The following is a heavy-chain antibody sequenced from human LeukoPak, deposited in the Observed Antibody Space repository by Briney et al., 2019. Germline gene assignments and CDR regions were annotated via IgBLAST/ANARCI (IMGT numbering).Heavy chain of an antibody. CDR3: TRGASYYDY. CDR1: GFTFNSYA. D-gene: IGHD3-10*01. J-gene: IGHJ4*02. Sequence: GGSLRLSCAASGFTFNSYAMSWVRQAPGKGLEWVSGVNGPGGSTYYADSVKGRFTISRDNSENTVYLQMKSLRAEDTAVYYCTRGASYYDYWGQGTLVTVSS. CDR2: VNGPGGST. V-gene: IGHV3-23*01.